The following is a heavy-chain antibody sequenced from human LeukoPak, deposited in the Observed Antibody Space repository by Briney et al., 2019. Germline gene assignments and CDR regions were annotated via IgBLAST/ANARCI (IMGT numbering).Heavy chain of an antibody. CDR3: ARERDDYYFDY. CDR1: GFTFADFS. Sequence: GGSLRLSCAASGFTFADFSMHWVRHAPGKGLEWVALISGDGDSTFYADSLRGRVTISRDNAKNSLYLQMNSLRAEDTAVYYCARERDDYYFDYWGQGTLVTVSS. J-gene: IGHJ4*02. CDR2: ISGDGDST. D-gene: IGHD3-3*01. V-gene: IGHV3-20*04.